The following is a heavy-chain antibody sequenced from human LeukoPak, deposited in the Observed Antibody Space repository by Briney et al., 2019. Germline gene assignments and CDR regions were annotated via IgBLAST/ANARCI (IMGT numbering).Heavy chain of an antibody. J-gene: IGHJ3*02. V-gene: IGHV4-34*01. CDR3: ARGTYTMTTDAFDI. Sequence: PSETLSLTCGVYGGSFSGYYWSWIRQPPGKGLEWIGEINHSGSTNYNPSLKSRVTISVDTSKNQFSLKLTSVTAADTAVYYCARGTYTMTTDAFDIWGQGTMVTVSS. CDR2: INHSGST. CDR1: GGSFSGYY. D-gene: IGHD2-2*02.